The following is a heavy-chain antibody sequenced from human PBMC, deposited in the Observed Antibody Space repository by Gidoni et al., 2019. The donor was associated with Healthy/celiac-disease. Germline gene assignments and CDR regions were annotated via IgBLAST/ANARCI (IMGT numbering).Heavy chain of an antibody. D-gene: IGHD3-10*01. CDR1: GFTFRNAW. V-gene: IGHV3-15*01. J-gene: IGHJ4*02. CDR3: TTDSGWEPGDY. CDR2: IKSKTDGGTT. Sequence: EAQLVEFGGGLAKPGGSLRLSCAASGFTFRNAWMSRVRQAPGKGLEWVGRIKSKTDGGTTDYAAPVKGRFTISRDDSKNTLYLQMNSLKTEDTAVYYCTTDSGWEPGDYWGQGTLVTVSS.